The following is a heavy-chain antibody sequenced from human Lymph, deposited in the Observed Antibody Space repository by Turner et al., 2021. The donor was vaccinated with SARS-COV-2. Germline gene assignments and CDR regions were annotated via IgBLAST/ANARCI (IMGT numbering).Heavy chain of an antibody. CDR2: IYYSGSP. V-gene: IGHV4-59*01. Sequence: QVQLQESGPRLVKPLETLSLTCTVSGGSMNSNYWSWIRQPPGKRREWIGYIYYSGSPNYNPSLKSRVTISVDTSTHQFSLKMTSVTAAYTATYCCAREAVDNWVDHWGQGILVTVSS. D-gene: IGHD5-12*01. J-gene: IGHJ5*02. CDR3: AREAVDNWVDH. CDR1: GGSMNSNY.